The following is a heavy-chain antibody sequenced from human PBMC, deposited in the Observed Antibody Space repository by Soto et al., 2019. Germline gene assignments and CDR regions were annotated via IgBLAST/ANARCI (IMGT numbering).Heavy chain of an antibody. CDR3: ARETYGDDVGYFDP. CDR1: GGSISRSRYY. Sequence: SETLSLTCTVHGGSISRSRYYCGWIRQPPGKGLEWIGSMYYSGNTYYNPSLKSRVTIAVDTSKNQFSLRLNSVTTADTAVYYCARETYGDDVGYFDPWGRG. D-gene: IGHD4-17*01. J-gene: IGHJ5*02. CDR2: MYYSGNT. V-gene: IGHV4-39*01.